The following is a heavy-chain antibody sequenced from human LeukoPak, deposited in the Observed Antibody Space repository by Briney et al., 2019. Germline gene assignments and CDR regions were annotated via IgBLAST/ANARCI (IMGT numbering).Heavy chain of an antibody. CDR2: IARTAI. CDR3: ARDGPPTDAGDFDY. V-gene: IGHV3-48*01. D-gene: IGHD2-21*02. Sequence: GGSLRLSCAASGFTVRTYSMGWVRQAPGKGLERVSYIARTAIYADSVRGRFTISRDNAENSLYLQMNSLRAEDTSVYYCARDGPPTDAGDFDYWGQGTPVTVSS. CDR1: GFTVRTYS. J-gene: IGHJ4*02.